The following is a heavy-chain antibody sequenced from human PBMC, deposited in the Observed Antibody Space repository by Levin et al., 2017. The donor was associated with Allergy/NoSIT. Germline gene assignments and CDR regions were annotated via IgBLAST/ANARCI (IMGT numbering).Heavy chain of an antibody. V-gene: IGHV3-30*18. CDR2: ISYDGSNK. D-gene: IGHD3-22*01. Sequence: GGSLRLSCAASGFTFSSYGMHWVRQAPGKGLEWVAVISYDGSNKYYADSVKGRFTISRDNSKNTLYLQMNSLRAEDTAVYYCAKDDWYYYDSSGYTSNDAFDIWGQGTMVTVSS. J-gene: IGHJ3*02. CDR1: GFTFSSYG. CDR3: AKDDWYYYDSSGYTSNDAFDI.